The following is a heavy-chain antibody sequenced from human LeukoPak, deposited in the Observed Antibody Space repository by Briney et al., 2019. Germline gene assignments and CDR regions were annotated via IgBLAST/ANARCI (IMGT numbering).Heavy chain of an antibody. CDR3: ARSRGFYCSGGSCYSDAFDI. CDR1: VYTFTGYH. CDR2: INPKSGVT. Sequence: ASVKVSCKASVYTFTGYHMHWVRHAPGQGLECMGWINPKSGVTNYAQKFQGRVTMTRDTSISTAYMELSRVKSDDTALYYCARSRGFYCSGGSCYSDAFDIWGQGTMVTVSS. D-gene: IGHD2-15*01. J-gene: IGHJ3*02. V-gene: IGHV1-2*02.